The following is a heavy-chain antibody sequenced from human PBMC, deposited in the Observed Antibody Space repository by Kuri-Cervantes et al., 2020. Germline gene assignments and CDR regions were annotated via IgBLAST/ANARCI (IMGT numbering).Heavy chain of an antibody. CDR2: ISGNGDTI. J-gene: IGHJ4*02. V-gene: IGHV3-11*01. CDR1: GFTFSDYY. CDR3: ARTQIGWWDY. Sequence: PCAASGFTFSDYYITWIRQAPGKGLEWVSYISGNGDTIYYADSVKGRFTISRDNAKHSLYLEMNSLRAEDTAVYFCARTQIGWWDYWGQGTLVTVSS. D-gene: IGHD2-15*01.